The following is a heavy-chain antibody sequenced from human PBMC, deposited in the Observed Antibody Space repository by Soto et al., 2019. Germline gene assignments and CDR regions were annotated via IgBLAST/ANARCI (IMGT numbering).Heavy chain of an antibody. D-gene: IGHD3-22*01. V-gene: IGHV4-59*08. CDR1: GGSIDTLY. J-gene: IGHJ5*02. CDR2: IYYSGST. CDR3: ARLGGYYQSLDT. Sequence: SETLSLTCTVSGGSIDTLYWSWIRQPPGKGLQWIGYIYYSGSTTYSPSLKSRVTISVDRSKNQFSLKLTSMTAADTAVYYCARLGGYYQSLDTWGQGTLVTVSS.